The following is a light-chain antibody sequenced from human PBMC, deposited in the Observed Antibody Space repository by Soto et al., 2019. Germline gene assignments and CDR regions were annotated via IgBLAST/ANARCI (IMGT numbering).Light chain of an antibody. J-gene: IGKJ4*01. CDR2: VAS. V-gene: IGKV3-15*01. Sequence: EIVMTQSPATLSVSLGERATLSCRASQSVSSNLAWYQQKPGQAPRLLIYVASTRATGIPARFSGSGSGTEFTLTISSLQSEDSAVYYCQQYTNWPLTFGGGTKVDIK. CDR3: QQYTNWPLT. CDR1: QSVSSN.